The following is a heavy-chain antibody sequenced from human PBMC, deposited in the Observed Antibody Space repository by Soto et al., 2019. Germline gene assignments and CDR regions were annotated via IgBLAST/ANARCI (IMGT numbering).Heavy chain of an antibody. Sequence: QVQLQEAGPGLVKPSQTLSLSCNVSGGSISSGGYYWSWIRQYPGKGLEWIGHIYYTGITFYNPSLKSRPTISLDTSRTQFSLTLSSVTAADTAVYYCARLGSSTWAEGIDTWGQGTPVTVSS. CDR2: IYYTGIT. V-gene: IGHV4-31*03. CDR1: GGSISSGGYY. D-gene: IGHD2-2*01. J-gene: IGHJ5*02. CDR3: ARLGSSTWAEGIDT.